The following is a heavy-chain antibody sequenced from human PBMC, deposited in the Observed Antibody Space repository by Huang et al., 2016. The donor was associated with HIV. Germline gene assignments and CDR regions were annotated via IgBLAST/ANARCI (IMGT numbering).Heavy chain of an antibody. Sequence: QVQLVESGGGVVQPGRSLRLSCAASGFTFSNYAIHWVRQAPGKGLEWVTVISYDGSNKYYADSVKGRFTISRDNSKNTLYLQMNSRRAEDTAVFYCARENDYGDYGHAFDIWGQGTMVTVSS. V-gene: IGHV3-30-3*01. J-gene: IGHJ3*02. D-gene: IGHD4-17*01. CDR3: ARENDYGDYGHAFDI. CDR1: GFTFSNYA. CDR2: ISYDGSNK.